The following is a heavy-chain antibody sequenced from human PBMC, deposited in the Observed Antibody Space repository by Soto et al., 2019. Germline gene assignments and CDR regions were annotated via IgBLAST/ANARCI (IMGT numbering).Heavy chain of an antibody. D-gene: IGHD3-22*01. Sequence: LSLTCTVSGGSISSYYWSWIRQPAGKGLEWIGRIYTSGSTNYNPSLKSRVTMSVDTSKNQFSLKLSSVTAADTAVYYCARDEYYDSSGYAAYWGQGTLVTVSS. CDR3: ARDEYYDSSGYAAY. V-gene: IGHV4-4*07. J-gene: IGHJ4*02. CDR2: IYTSGST. CDR1: GGSISSYY.